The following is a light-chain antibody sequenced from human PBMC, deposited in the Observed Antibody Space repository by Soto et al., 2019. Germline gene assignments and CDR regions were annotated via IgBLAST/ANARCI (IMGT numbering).Light chain of an antibody. CDR1: QSVSSSY. Sequence: NAVSHQLCTLCVSPDNLPNLSLRASQSVSSSYLAWYQQKPGQAPRLLIYGASSRATGIPDRFSGSGSGTDFTLTISRLEPEDFAVYCCQQAGSSTATLGQGTKVEIK. CDR3: QQAGSSTAT. V-gene: IGKV3-20*01. CDR2: GAS. J-gene: IGKJ1*01.